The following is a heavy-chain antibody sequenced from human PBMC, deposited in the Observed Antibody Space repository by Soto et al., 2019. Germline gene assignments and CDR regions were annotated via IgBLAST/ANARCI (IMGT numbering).Heavy chain of an antibody. CDR2: IYYSGST. J-gene: IGHJ5*02. CDR3: ASPKIAFYNWFDP. CDR1: GGSISSGGYS. Sequence: SETLSLTCAVSGGSISSGGYSWSWIRQPPGKGLEWIGSIYYSGSTYYNPSLKSRVTISVDTSKNQFSLKLSSVTAADTAVYYCASPKIAFYNWFDPWGQGTQVTVSS. V-gene: IGHV4-39*01. D-gene: IGHD3-3*02.